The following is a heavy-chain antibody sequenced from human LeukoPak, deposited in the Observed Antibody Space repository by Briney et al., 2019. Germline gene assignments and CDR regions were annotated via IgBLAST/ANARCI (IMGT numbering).Heavy chain of an antibody. Sequence: GRSLRLSCAASGFTFSSYAMHWVRQAPGKGLEWVAVISYDGSNKYYADSVKGRFTISRDNSKNTLYLQMNSLRAEDTAVYYCARALVSGSYWLDYWGQGTLVTVSS. V-gene: IGHV3-30-3*01. CDR3: ARALVSGSYWLDY. D-gene: IGHD1-26*01. CDR2: ISYDGSNK. J-gene: IGHJ4*02. CDR1: GFTFSSYA.